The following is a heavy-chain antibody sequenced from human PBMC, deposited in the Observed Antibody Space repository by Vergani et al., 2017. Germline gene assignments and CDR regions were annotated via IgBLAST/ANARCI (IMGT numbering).Heavy chain of an antibody. D-gene: IGHD3-10*01. CDR2: ISAYNGNT. Sequence: QVQLVQSGPEVKKPGASVEVSCKASGYDFTNYGLGWVRQAPGQGLEWMGWISAYNGNTKYAQKFQGRVSVTTDTSTTTVYMELRRLTSDDTAVYYCAXGQSGSYYRYFEHWGQGTLVIVSS. CDR3: AXGQSGSYYRYFEH. V-gene: IGHV1-18*01. J-gene: IGHJ1*01. CDR1: GYDFTNYG.